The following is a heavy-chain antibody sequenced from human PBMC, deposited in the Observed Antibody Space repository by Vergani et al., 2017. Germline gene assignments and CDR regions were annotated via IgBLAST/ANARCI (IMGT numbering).Heavy chain of an antibody. V-gene: IGHV5-51*01. D-gene: IGHD5-12*01. CDR1: GYSFTNYW. CDR3: ARLYGRDSGGSKYFDY. Sequence: EVQLVQSGAEVKKPGESLKISCQFSGYSFTNYWIGWVRQMPGKGLEWMGIIHPADSDTRYSPSFQGQVTISVDKSISTAYLQRSSLKASDSAMYYCARLYGRDSGGSKYFDYWGQGTLVTVSS. CDR2: IHPADSDT. J-gene: IGHJ4*02.